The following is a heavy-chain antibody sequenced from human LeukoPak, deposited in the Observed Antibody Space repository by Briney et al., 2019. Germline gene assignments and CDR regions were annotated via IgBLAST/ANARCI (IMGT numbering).Heavy chain of an antibody. Sequence: ASVKVSCKASGYPFTGYYMHWVRQAPGQGLEWMAWINPNSGGTNYAQKFQGRVTVTRDTSISTAYMELSRLRSDDTAVYYCARDREPLNLYYMDVWGKGTTVTVSS. CDR3: ARDREPLNLYYMDV. D-gene: IGHD1-26*01. J-gene: IGHJ6*03. CDR2: INPNSGGT. V-gene: IGHV1-2*02. CDR1: GYPFTGYY.